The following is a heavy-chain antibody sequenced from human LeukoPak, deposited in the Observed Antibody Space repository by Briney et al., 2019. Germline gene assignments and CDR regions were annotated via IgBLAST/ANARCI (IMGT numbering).Heavy chain of an antibody. Sequence: GRSLRLSCAASGFTFSSYGMHWVRQAPGKGLEWVAVISYDGSNKYYADSVKGRFTISRDNSKNTLYLQMNSLRAEDTAVYYCAKDPHSSGWYRDFDYWGQGTLVTVSS. J-gene: IGHJ4*02. CDR2: ISYDGSNK. CDR3: AKDPHSSGWYRDFDY. D-gene: IGHD6-19*01. CDR1: GFTFSSYG. V-gene: IGHV3-30*18.